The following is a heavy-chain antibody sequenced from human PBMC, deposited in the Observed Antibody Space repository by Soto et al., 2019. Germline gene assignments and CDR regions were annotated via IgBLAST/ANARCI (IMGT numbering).Heavy chain of an antibody. CDR3: ARDRCYYDSSGYCPFDY. Sequence: CKASGGTFSSYAISWVRQAPGQGLEWMGGIIPIFGTANYAQKFQGRVTITADESTSTAYMELSSLRSEDTAVYYCARDRCYYDSSGYCPFDYWGQGTLVTVSS. CDR2: IIPIFGTA. V-gene: IGHV1-69*01. CDR1: GGTFSSYA. D-gene: IGHD3-22*01. J-gene: IGHJ4*02.